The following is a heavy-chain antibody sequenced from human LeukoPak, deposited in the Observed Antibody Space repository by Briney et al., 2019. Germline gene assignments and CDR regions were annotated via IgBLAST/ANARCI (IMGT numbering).Heavy chain of an antibody. CDR2: INAGNGNT. V-gene: IGHV1-3*01. CDR3: AREGGGSYSGDAFDI. Sequence: GASVKVSCKASGYTFTGYAMHWVRQAPGQRLEWMGWINAGNGNTKYSQKFQGRVTITRDTSASTAYMELSSLRSEDTAVYYCAREGGGSYSGDAFDIWGQGTMVTVSS. D-gene: IGHD1-26*01. J-gene: IGHJ3*02. CDR1: GYTFTGYA.